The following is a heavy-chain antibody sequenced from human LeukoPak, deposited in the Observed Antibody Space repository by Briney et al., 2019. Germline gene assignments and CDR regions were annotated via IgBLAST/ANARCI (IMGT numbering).Heavy chain of an antibody. D-gene: IGHD3-10*01. V-gene: IGHV4-59*01. J-gene: IGHJ3*02. CDR2: IYYSGSN. CDR1: GGSISSYY. Sequence: AETLSLTCTVSGGSISSYYWSWVRQPPGKGLEWIGYIYYSGSNNYNPSLKSRVTISVDTSKTQFSLKLSSVTAADTAVYYCAREPQYYYGSGAVAFDIWGQGTMVTVSS. CDR3: AREPQYYYGSGAVAFDI.